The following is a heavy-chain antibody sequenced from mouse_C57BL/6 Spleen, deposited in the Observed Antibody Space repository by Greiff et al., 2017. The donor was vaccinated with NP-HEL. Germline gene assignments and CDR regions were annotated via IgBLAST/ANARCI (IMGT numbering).Heavy chain of an antibody. V-gene: IGHV1-4*01. CDR3: AREGYDYDRGFDY. J-gene: IGHJ2*01. Sequence: QVQLQQSGAELARPGASVKMSCKASGYTFTSYTMHWVKQRPGQGLEWIGYINPSSGYTKYNQKFKDKATLTADKYSSTAYMQLSSLTSEYSAVYYCAREGYDYDRGFDYWGQGTTLTVSS. CDR1: GYTFTSYT. CDR2: INPSSGYT. D-gene: IGHD2-4*01.